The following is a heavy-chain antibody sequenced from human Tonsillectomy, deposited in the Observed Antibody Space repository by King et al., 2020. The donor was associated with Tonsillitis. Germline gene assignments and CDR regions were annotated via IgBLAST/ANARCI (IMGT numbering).Heavy chain of an antibody. CDR1: GFTFGDYA. V-gene: IGHV3-20*04. D-gene: IGHD3-9*01. CDR3: ARDLGDYNILAGNPDYYYGMDV. Sequence: VQLVESGGGVVRPGGSLRLSCVASGFTFGDYAMTWVRQAPGKGLEWVSGINWNGRTTGYADSVKGRFTISRDNAENSLYLEMHSLRAEDTALYYCARDLGDYNILAGNPDYYYGMDVWGQGTTVTVAS. J-gene: IGHJ6*02. CDR2: INWNGRTT.